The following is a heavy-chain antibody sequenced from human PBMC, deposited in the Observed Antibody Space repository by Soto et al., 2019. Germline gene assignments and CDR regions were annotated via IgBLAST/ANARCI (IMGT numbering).Heavy chain of an antibody. CDR2: IYYSGST. J-gene: IGHJ4*02. D-gene: IGHD1-20*01. CDR3: ARPTYNSGSPFDY. Sequence: TLSLTCTVSGGSVSSSYYSSWIRQPPGKGLEWIGYIYYSGSTNYNPSLKSRVTISVDTSKNQFSLKLSSVTAADTAVYYCARPTYNSGSPFDYWGQGTLVTVSS. CDR1: GGSVSSSYY. V-gene: IGHV4-61*01.